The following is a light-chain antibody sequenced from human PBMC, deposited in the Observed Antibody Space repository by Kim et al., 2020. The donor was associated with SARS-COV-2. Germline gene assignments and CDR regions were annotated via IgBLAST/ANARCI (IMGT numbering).Light chain of an antibody. CDR2: DGS. J-gene: IGLJ2*01. V-gene: IGLV2-14*03. CDR3: SSYTSSSTPVV. CDR1: SSDVGGYND. Sequence: QSITISCTGTSSDVGGYNDVSWYQQHPGKAPKLMIYDGSNRPSGVSNRFSGSKSGNTASLTISGLQAEDEADYYCSSYTSSSTPVVFGGGTQLTVL.